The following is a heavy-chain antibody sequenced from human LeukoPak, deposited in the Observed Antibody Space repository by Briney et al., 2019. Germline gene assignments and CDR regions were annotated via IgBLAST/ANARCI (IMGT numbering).Heavy chain of an antibody. CDR3: ARTMRPILTGYYSLDY. CDR1: GFTFRNYG. Sequence: GGSLRLSCVASGFTFRNYGMHWVRQAPGKGLEWVAVIWYDGSNKYYADSVKGRFTISRDNSKNTLYLQMNSLRAEDTAVYYCARTMRPILTGYYSLDYWGQGTLVTVSS. V-gene: IGHV3-33*01. D-gene: IGHD3-9*01. CDR2: IWYDGSNK. J-gene: IGHJ4*02.